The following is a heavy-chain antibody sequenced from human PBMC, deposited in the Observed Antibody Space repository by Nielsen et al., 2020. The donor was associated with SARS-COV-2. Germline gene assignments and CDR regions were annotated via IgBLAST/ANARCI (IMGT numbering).Heavy chain of an antibody. CDR2: INPNSGGT. J-gene: IGHJ1*01. CDR3: ARGKQQLVPYFQR. Sequence: ASVKVFCKASGYTFTSYYMHWVRQAPGQGLEWMGRINPNSGGTNYAQKFQGRVTMTRDTSISTAYMELSRLRSDDTAVYYCARGKQQLVPYFQRWGQGTLVTVSS. CDR1: GYTFTSYY. D-gene: IGHD6-13*01. V-gene: IGHV1-2*06.